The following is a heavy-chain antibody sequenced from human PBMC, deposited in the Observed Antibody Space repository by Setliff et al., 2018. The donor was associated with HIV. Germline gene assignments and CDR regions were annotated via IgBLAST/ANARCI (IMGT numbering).Heavy chain of an antibody. CDR1: GASLSGHF. CDR3: ARGSQPTYTDFWSGFSVASYYFDN. J-gene: IGHJ4*02. CDR2: ISHSGFT. V-gene: IGHV4-34*01. D-gene: IGHD3-3*01. Sequence: ASETLSLTCAVYGASLSGHFWNWIRLPPGKGLEWIGEISHSGFTTYNPSLGSRVTMSVDTSKNQFSLNLTSVTDADSAVYYCARGSQPTYTDFWSGFSVASYYFDNWGPGNLVTVSS.